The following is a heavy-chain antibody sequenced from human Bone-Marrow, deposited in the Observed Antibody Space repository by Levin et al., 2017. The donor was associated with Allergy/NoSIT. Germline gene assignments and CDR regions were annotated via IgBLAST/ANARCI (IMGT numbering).Heavy chain of an antibody. CDR1: GYSFASYW. V-gene: IGHV5-10-1*01. Sequence: GESLKISCKASGYSFASYWITWVRQMPGKGLEWMGRIDASDSYANYGPSFQGHIAISVDESITTAYLQWSSLEASDTDMYDCARHNSSSLGAMDVWGQGTTVTVSS. D-gene: IGHD1-20*01. J-gene: IGHJ6*02. CDR3: ARHNSSSLGAMDV. CDR2: IDASDSYA.